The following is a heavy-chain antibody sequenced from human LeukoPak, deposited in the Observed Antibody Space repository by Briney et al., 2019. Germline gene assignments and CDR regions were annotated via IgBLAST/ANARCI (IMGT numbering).Heavy chain of an antibody. Sequence: GESLKISCKGSGYSFTSYWIGWVRQMPGKGLEWMGIIYPGDSDTRYSPSFQGQVTISADKSISTAYLQWSSLKASDTARYYCARGLAAADYYFDYWGQGTLVTVSS. CDR2: IYPGDSDT. V-gene: IGHV5-51*01. CDR3: ARGLAAADYYFDY. CDR1: GYSFTSYW. D-gene: IGHD6-13*01. J-gene: IGHJ4*02.